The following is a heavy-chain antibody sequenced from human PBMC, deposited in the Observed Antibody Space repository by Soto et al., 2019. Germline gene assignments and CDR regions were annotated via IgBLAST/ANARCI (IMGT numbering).Heavy chain of an antibody. D-gene: IGHD4-17*01. CDR3: ARDMHYGDYVPLYGMDV. Sequence: EVQLVESGGGLVKPGGSLRLSCAASGFTFSSYSMNWVRQAPGKGLEWVSSISSSSSYIYYADSVKGRFIISRDNAKNSLYLQMNSLRAEDTAVYYCARDMHYGDYVPLYGMDVWGQGTTVTVSS. V-gene: IGHV3-21*01. CDR2: ISSSSSYI. CDR1: GFTFSSYS. J-gene: IGHJ6*02.